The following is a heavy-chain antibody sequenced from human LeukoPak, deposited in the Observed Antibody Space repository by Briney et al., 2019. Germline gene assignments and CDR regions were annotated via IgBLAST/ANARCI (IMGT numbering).Heavy chain of an antibody. V-gene: IGHV3-23*01. CDR3: AKVYCSSTSCSPYFDY. J-gene: IGHJ4*02. CDR1: GFTFSSYS. Sequence: GGSLRLSCAASGFTFSSYSMNWVRQAPGKGLEWVSAISGSGGSTYYADSVKGRFTIPRDNSKNTLYLQMNSLRAGDTAVYYCAKVYCSSTSCSPYFDYWGQGTLVTVSS. CDR2: ISGSGGST. D-gene: IGHD2-2*01.